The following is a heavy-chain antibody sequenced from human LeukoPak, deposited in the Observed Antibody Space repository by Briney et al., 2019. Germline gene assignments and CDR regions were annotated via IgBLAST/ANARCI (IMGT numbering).Heavy chain of an antibody. CDR3: ARLRLCSSTSCYSLSP. J-gene: IGHJ5*02. CDR1: GGSISSGGYS. D-gene: IGHD2-2*01. Sequence: SQTLSLTCAVSGGSISSGGYSWSWIRQPPGKGLEWIGYINHSGSTNYNPSLKSRVTISVDTSKNQFSLKLSSVTAADTAVYYCARLRLCSSTSCYSLSPWGQGTLVTVSS. V-gene: IGHV4-30-2*01. CDR2: INHSGST.